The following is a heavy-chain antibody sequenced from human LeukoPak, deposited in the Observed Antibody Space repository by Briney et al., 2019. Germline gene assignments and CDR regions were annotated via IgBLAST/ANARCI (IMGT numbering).Heavy chain of an antibody. CDR3: ARRATYYYDSSGSN. CDR2: IYHSGST. Sequence: SETLSLTCAVSGYSISSGYYWGWIRQPPGKGLEWIGSIYHSGSTYYNPSLKSRVTISVDTSKNQFSLKLSSVTAADTAVYYCARRATYYYDSSGSNWGQGTLVTVSS. D-gene: IGHD3-22*01. CDR1: GYSISSGYY. V-gene: IGHV4-38-2*01. J-gene: IGHJ4*02.